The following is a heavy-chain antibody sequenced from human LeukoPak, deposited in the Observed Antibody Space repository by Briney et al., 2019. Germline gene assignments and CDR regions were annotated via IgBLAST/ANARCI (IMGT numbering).Heavy chain of an antibody. CDR3: ARYCSSTSFYEEFFDY. D-gene: IGHD2-2*01. CDR1: GYRFNKYY. V-gene: IGHV1-46*02. J-gene: IGHJ4*02. Sequence: ASVKVSCKDSGYRFNKYYMQWVRQAPGEGREWMGVINTSGGSTRYEQKFQGRETINRDTIKSKVYMELRRQRYEGTAVYYCARYCSSTSFYEEFFDYWGQGTLVTVSS. CDR2: INTSGGST.